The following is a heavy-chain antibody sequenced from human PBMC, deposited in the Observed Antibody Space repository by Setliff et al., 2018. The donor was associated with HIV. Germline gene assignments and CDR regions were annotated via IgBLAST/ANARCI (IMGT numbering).Heavy chain of an antibody. D-gene: IGHD1-7*01. CDR1: GASFSNSNYY. J-gene: IGHJ4*02. Sequence: SETLSLTCTVSGASFSNSNYYWGWIRQPPGKGLEWIGSGYYSGTTYYSPSLKRRVTIYEDTSKSQCSLKLTSVTAANTAVYYCARAFGTKYYFDYWGQGTLVTVSS. CDR2: GYYSGTT. CDR3: ARAFGTKYYFDY. V-gene: IGHV4-39*01.